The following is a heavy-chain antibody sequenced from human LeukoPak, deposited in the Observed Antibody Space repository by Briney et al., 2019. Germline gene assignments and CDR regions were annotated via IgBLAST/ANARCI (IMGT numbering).Heavy chain of an antibody. Sequence: GGSLRLSGAASGFNFSSYWMSWVRQAPGKGLEWVANIKQDGSEKYYVDSVKGRFTISRDNAKNSLYLQMNSLRAEDTAVYYCARVKYSSGWYGFDPWGQGTLVTVSS. J-gene: IGHJ5*02. CDR1: GFNFSSYW. D-gene: IGHD6-19*01. CDR2: IKQDGSEK. CDR3: ARVKYSSGWYGFDP. V-gene: IGHV3-7*01.